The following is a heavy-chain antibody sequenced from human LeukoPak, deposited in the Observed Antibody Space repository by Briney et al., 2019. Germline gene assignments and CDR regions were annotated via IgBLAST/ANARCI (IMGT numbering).Heavy chain of an antibody. CDR3: ARGDILTGYYRGYFDY. J-gene: IGHJ4*02. D-gene: IGHD3-9*01. Sequence: SVKVSCKASGGTFSSYAIIWVRQAPGQGLEWMGRIIPILGIANYAQKFQGRVTITADKSTSTAYMELSSLRSEDTAVYYCARGDILTGYYRGYFDYWGQGTLVTVSS. CDR1: GGTFSSYA. CDR2: IIPILGIA. V-gene: IGHV1-69*04.